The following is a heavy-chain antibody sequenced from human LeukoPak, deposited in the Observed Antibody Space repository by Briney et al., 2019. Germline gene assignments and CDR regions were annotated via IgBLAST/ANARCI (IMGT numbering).Heavy chain of an antibody. V-gene: IGHV3-21*01. Sequence: KSGGSLRLSCAASEFTFSSYNMNWVRQAPGKGLEWVSSISSFSSYIYYADSVKGRFTISRDNSKNTLYLQMNSLRAEDTAVYYCAKDGTLLWFGELFGAFDIWGQGTMVTVSS. CDR1: EFTFSSYN. CDR3: AKDGTLLWFGELFGAFDI. J-gene: IGHJ3*02. D-gene: IGHD3-10*01. CDR2: ISSFSSYI.